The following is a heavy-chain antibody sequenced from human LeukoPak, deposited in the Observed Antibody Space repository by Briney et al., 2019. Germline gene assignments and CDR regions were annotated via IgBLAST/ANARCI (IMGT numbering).Heavy chain of an antibody. J-gene: IGHJ3*02. CDR1: GGSISSYY. CDR2: IYYSGST. V-gene: IGHV4-59*01. Sequence: SETLSLTCTVSGGSISSYYWSWIRQPPGKGLEWIGDIYYSGSTNYNPSLKSRVTISVDTSKNQFSLKLSSVTAADTAVYYCARVQIAVAANDAFDIWGQGTMVTVSS. D-gene: IGHD6-19*01. CDR3: ARVQIAVAANDAFDI.